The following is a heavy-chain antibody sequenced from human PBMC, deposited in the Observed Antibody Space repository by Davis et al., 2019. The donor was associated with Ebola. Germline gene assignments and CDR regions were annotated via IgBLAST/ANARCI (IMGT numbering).Heavy chain of an antibody. CDR2: ISNSGGST. V-gene: IGHV3-23*01. CDR3: ARVAYCSSISCHFRWTLDY. Sequence: GGSLRLSCAASGFTFSNYAMTWVRQAPGKGLEWVSSISNSGGSTDYVDSVKGRFTISRDISRNTLFLQMNSLRAEDTAVYYCARVAYCSSISCHFRWTLDYWGLGTLVTVSS. J-gene: IGHJ4*02. D-gene: IGHD2-2*01. CDR1: GFTFSNYA.